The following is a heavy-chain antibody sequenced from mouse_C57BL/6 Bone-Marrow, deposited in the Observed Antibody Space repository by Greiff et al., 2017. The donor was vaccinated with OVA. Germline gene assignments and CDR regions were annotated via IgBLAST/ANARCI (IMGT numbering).Heavy chain of an antibody. CDR1: GYSITSGYY. CDR3: ARDERLRRFDY. J-gene: IGHJ2*01. V-gene: IGHV3-6*01. Sequence: EVKLMESGPGLVKPSQSLSLTCSVTGYSITSGYYWNWIRQFPGNKLEWMGYISYDGSNNYNPSLKNRISITRDTSKNQFFLKLNSVTTEDTATYYCARDERLRRFDYWGQGTTLTVSS. D-gene: IGHD2-4*01. CDR2: ISYDGSN.